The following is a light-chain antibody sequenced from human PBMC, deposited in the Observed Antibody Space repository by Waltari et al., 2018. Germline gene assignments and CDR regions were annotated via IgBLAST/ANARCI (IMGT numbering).Light chain of an antibody. Sequence: SYALTQPPSVSVSPGQTARITCSGDALPRVYTYWYQQRPGQAPALIIFEDRERLSGIPARFSASTSGTRSTLTISAVRAEDEAAYYCQSADSTNTYVVFGGGTKLTVL. J-gene: IGLJ2*01. CDR3: QSADSTNTYVV. V-gene: IGLV3-25*03. CDR1: ALPRVY. CDR2: EDR.